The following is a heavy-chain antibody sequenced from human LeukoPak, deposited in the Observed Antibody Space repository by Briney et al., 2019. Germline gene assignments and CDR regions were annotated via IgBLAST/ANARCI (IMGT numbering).Heavy chain of an antibody. Sequence: SETLSLTCTVSGGSISTYYWSWIRQPPGKGLEWIGEVNLQGSTNYNPSLMRRVAISVDTSANHVSLQLTSVTAADTAVYYCAREGGPYRPLDYSGQGTLVTVSS. CDR2: VNLQGST. CDR3: AREGGPYRPLDY. J-gene: IGHJ4*02. V-gene: IGHV4-59*12. CDR1: GGSISTYY.